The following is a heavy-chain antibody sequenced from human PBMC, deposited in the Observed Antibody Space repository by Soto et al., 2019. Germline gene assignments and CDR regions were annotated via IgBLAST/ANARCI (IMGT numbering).Heavy chain of an antibody. CDR3: SRGWKIRLHLGELSLPHFDY. J-gene: IGHJ4*02. CDR1: GGSFSGYY. V-gene: IGHV4-34*01. D-gene: IGHD3-16*02. Sequence: SETLSLTCAVYGGSFSGYYWSWIRQPPGKGLEWIGEINHSGSTNYNPSLKSRVTISVDTSKNQFSLKLSSVTAADTAVYFCSRGWKIRLHLGELSLPHFDYWGQGTLVTVSS. CDR2: INHSGST.